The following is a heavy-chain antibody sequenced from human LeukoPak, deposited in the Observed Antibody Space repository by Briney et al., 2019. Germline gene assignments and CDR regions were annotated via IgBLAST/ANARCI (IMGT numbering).Heavy chain of an antibody. Sequence: GGSLRLSCAASGFTFSSYGMHWVRQAPGKGLEWVAVISYDGSNKYYADSVKGRLTISRDNSQNTLYLQMNSLRAEDTAVYYCAKDIHSYGYDVLAEGAFDIWGQGTMVTVSS. D-gene: IGHD5-18*01. V-gene: IGHV3-30*18. J-gene: IGHJ3*02. CDR3: AKDIHSYGYDVLAEGAFDI. CDR1: GFTFSSYG. CDR2: ISYDGSNK.